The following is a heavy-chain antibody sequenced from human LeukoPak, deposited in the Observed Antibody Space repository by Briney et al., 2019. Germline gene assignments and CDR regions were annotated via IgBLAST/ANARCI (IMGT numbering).Heavy chain of an antibody. CDR2: INHSGST. J-gene: IGHJ6*03. Sequence: SETLSLTCAVYGGSFSGYYWSWIRQPPGKGLEWIGEINHSGSTNYNPSLKSRVTISVDTSKNQFSLKLSSVTAADTAVYYCARGLLNYYYYYMDVWGKGTTVTVSS. CDR3: ARGLLNYYYYYMDV. V-gene: IGHV4-34*01. D-gene: IGHD1-26*01. CDR1: GGSFSGYY.